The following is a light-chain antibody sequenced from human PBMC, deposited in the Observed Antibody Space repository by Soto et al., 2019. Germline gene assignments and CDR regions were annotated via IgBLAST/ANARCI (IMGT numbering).Light chain of an antibody. CDR3: QQYNIWPFT. Sequence: EIVMTQSPATLSVSPGERATLSCRASQSVNIYLAWYQQKPGQAPRLLIFGASSRATGIPARFSGSGSGTEFNLTISSMQSEDFAVYSCQQYNIWPFTFGPGTKVDIK. CDR1: QSVNIY. V-gene: IGKV3D-15*01. J-gene: IGKJ3*01. CDR2: GAS.